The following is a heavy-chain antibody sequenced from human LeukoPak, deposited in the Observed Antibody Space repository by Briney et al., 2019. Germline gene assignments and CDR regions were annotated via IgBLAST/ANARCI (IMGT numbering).Heavy chain of an antibody. J-gene: IGHJ4*02. CDR3: AKVGYCTNNCFRTHDY. D-gene: IGHD2-8*01. CDR1: GFSFSSYG. CDR2: IYNDGGLP. V-gene: IGHV3-33*06. Sequence: GRSLRPSCAASGFSFSSYGMYWVRQAPGKGLEWVALIYNDGGLPNYLDSVRGRFTISRDNSKNTLYLQMDSLRVEDTATYYCAKVGYCTNNCFRTHDYWGQGALVTVSS.